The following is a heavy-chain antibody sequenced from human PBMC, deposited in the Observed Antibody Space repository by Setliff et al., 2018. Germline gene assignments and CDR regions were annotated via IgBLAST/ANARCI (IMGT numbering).Heavy chain of an antibody. CDR3: AREDWNGNAFDI. CDR2: INHSGST. J-gene: IGHJ3*02. V-gene: IGHV4-34*01. Sequence: PSETLSLTCTVYGASFSDYYWGWIRQPPGKGLEWIAEINHSGSTNYNPSLKSRVTISVDTSKNQFSLKLSSVTAADTAVYYCAREDWNGNAFDIWGPGTMVTVSS. D-gene: IGHD1-1*01. CDR1: GASFSDYY.